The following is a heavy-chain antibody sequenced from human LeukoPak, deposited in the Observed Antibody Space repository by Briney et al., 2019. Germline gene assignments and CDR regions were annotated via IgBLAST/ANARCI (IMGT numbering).Heavy chain of an antibody. Sequence: ASVKVSCKASGYTFTGYYMHWVRQAPGQGLEWMGWINPNSGGTNYAQKFQGRVTMTRDTSISTAYMELSRLRSDDTAVYYCARTHKAYCSSTSCYKGGWFDPWGQGTLATVSS. CDR3: ARTHKAYCSSTSCYKGGWFDP. CDR1: GYTFTGYY. D-gene: IGHD2-2*02. J-gene: IGHJ5*02. V-gene: IGHV1-2*02. CDR2: INPNSGGT.